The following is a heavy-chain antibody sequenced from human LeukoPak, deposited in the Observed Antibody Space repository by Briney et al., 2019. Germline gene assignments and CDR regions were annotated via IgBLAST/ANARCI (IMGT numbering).Heavy chain of an antibody. J-gene: IGHJ4*02. V-gene: IGHV3-30*04. D-gene: IGHD5-18*01. CDR1: GFTFSSYA. CDR2: ISYDGSNK. CDR3: ARAGKTAMGYGGGRFDY. Sequence: GGSLRLSCAASGFTFSSYAMHWVRQAPGKGLEWVAVISYDGSNKYYADSVKGRFTISRDNSKNTLYLQMNSLRSDDTAVYYCARAGKTAMGYGGGRFDYWGQGTLVTVSS.